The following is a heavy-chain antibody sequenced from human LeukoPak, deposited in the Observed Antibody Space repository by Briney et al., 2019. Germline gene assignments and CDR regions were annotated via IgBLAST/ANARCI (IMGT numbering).Heavy chain of an antibody. Sequence: PSETLSLTCTVSGGSISSGSYYWSWIRQPAGKGLEWIGYIYYSGSTNYNPSLKSRVTISVDTSKNQFSLKLSSVTAADTAVYYCARDRDHTYSNWYFDLWGRGTLVTVSS. CDR1: GGSISSGSYY. D-gene: IGHD2-21*01. CDR3: ARDRDHTYSNWYFDL. CDR2: IYYSGST. J-gene: IGHJ2*01. V-gene: IGHV4-61*10.